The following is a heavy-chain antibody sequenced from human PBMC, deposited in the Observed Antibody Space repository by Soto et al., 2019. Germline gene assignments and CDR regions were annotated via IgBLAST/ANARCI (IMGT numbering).Heavy chain of an antibody. D-gene: IGHD6-13*01. Sequence: EVQLVESGGGLVQPGGSLRLSCAASGFTFSSYSMNWVRQAPGKGLEWVSYISSSSSTIYYADSVKGRFTISRDNAKNSLYLQMNSLRAEDTAVYYCARQAAAGQSDYWGQGTLVTVSS. V-gene: IGHV3-48*01. J-gene: IGHJ4*02. CDR2: ISSSSSTI. CDR3: ARQAAAGQSDY. CDR1: GFTFSSYS.